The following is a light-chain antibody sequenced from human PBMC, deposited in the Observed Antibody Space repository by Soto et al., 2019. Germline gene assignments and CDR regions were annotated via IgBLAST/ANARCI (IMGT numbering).Light chain of an antibody. CDR1: GSDVGGYEY. J-gene: IGLJ1*01. Sequence: QSALTQPASVSGSPGQSITISCTGSGSDVGGYEYVSWYQQHPGRAPKLIIYDVSNRPSGVSNRFSGAKSGNTASLTISGLQADDEADYYCYSYSTSGIHYVFGAGTKLTVL. CDR2: DVS. V-gene: IGLV2-14*03. CDR3: YSYSTSGIHYV.